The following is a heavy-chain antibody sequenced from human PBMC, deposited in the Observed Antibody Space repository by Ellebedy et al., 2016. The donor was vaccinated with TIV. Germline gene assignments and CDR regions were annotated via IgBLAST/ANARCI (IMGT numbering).Heavy chain of an antibody. CDR2: IYQDGGVQ. D-gene: IGHD4-17*01. Sequence: GESLKISCAASGFSFRSYWMSWVRQAPGKGLEWVANIYQDGGVQYYVDSVKGRFTISRDNADNSLFLQMNSLRAEDTAVYYCARRWSYGDYAVQINNWFDTWGRGTLVAVSS. CDR1: GFSFRSYW. J-gene: IGHJ5*02. V-gene: IGHV3-7*01. CDR3: ARRWSYGDYAVQINNWFDT.